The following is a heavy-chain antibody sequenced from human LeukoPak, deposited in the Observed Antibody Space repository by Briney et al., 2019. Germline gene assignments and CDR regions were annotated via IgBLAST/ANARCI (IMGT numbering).Heavy chain of an antibody. V-gene: IGHV3-21*01. J-gene: IGHJ3*02. D-gene: IGHD2-21*01. CDR3: ARSLIADGAFDI. CDR2: ISSSGSYI. Sequence: PGGSLRLSCAASGFTFTSYTMNWVRQAPGKGLEWVSDISSSGSYIDYADSVKGRFTISRDNAKNSLFLQMNSLRAEDTAVYYCARSLIADGAFDIWGQGTVDTVSS. CDR1: GFTFTSYT.